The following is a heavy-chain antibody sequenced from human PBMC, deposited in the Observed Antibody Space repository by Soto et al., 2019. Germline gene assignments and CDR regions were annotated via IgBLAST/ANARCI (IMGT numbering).Heavy chain of an antibody. D-gene: IGHD3-10*01. J-gene: IGHJ4*02. Sequence: HVQLVQSGAEVKKPGASVKVSCKTSGYTFASSGISWVRQAPGQGLEWMGWISAYKRNTNNAQKLPVRLTMTTDSSTSTAYLELRSMRSDDTAVYFCDRVYGSGPPSSFFFDYWGQGTMVTVSS. CDR1: GYTFASSG. V-gene: IGHV1-18*04. CDR2: ISAYKRNT. CDR3: DRVYGSGPPSSFFFDY.